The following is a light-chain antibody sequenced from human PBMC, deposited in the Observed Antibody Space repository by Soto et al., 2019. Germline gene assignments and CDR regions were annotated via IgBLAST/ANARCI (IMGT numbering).Light chain of an antibody. Sequence: QSVLAQPASVSGSPGQSITISCTGTSSDVGRYDFVSWYQQHPGKAPKLMIYDVSYRPSGVSNRFSGSKSGNTASLIISGLQAEDEAEYYCSSYTSSGTDVFGTGTKVTVL. CDR2: DVS. CDR1: SSDVGRYDF. V-gene: IGLV2-14*01. CDR3: SSYTSSGTDV. J-gene: IGLJ1*01.